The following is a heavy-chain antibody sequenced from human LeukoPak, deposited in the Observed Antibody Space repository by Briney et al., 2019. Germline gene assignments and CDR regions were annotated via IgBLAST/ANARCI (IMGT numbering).Heavy chain of an antibody. CDR1: GYTFTSYG. J-gene: IGHJ4*02. V-gene: IGHV1-18*01. Sequence: ASVKVSCKASGYTFTSYGISWVRQAPGRGLEWMGWISAYNGNTNYAQKLQGRVTMTTDTSTSTAYMELRSLRSDDTAVYYCARDKDMGAVAGTFDYWGQGTLVTVSS. D-gene: IGHD6-19*01. CDR3: ARDKDMGAVAGTFDY. CDR2: ISAYNGNT.